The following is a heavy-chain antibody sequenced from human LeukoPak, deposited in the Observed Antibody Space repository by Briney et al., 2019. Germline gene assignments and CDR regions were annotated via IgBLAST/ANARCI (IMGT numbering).Heavy chain of an antibody. CDR2: INQGRSET. CDR3: ATEDCTDKGDFDL. D-gene: IGHD2/OR15-2a*01. Sequence: PGGSLRLSCAASGFTFSNHWVSWVRQAPGNGLEWVANINQGRSETYYADSVKGRFTISRDNAKSALHLELNSLRVEDTALYYCATEDCTDKGDFDLWGRGTLVTVSS. J-gene: IGHJ2*01. CDR1: GFTFSNHW. V-gene: IGHV3-7*01.